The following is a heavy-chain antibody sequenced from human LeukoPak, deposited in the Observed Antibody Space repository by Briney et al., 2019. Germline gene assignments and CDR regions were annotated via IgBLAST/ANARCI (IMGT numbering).Heavy chain of an antibody. V-gene: IGHV3-21*04. D-gene: IGHD3-16*02. J-gene: IGHJ3*02. CDR1: GFTFSTYK. CDR3: AKGPVGELSSLNAFDI. Sequence: GGSLRLSCAASGFTFSTYKMNWVRQAPGKGLEWVSSISGSGTYMYYADSLKGRFTISRDNARNSLYLQMNSLRAEDMALYYCAKGPVGELSSLNAFDIWGQGTMVTVSS. CDR2: ISGSGTYM.